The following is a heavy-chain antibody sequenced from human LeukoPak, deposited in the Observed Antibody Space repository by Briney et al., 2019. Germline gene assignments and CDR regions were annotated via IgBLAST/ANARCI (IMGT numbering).Heavy chain of an antibody. J-gene: IGHJ4*02. D-gene: IGHD6-25*01. V-gene: IGHV4-59*08. CDR2: IYYSGST. Sequence: SETLSLTCTVSGGSISGYYWSWIRQPPGKGLEWIGYIYYSGSTNYNPSLKSRVTISVDTSKNQFSLKLSSVTAADTAVYYCARRQGSGYFDYWGQGTLVTVSS. CDR1: GGSISGYY. CDR3: ARRQGSGYFDY.